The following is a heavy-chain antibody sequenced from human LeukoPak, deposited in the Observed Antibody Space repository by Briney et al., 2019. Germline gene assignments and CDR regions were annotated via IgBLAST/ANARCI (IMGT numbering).Heavy chain of an antibody. J-gene: IGHJ5*02. V-gene: IGHV1-18*01. CDR2: ISAYNGNT. Sequence: ASVRVSCKASGYTFTSYGISWVRQAPGQGLEWMGWISAYNGNTNYAQKLQGRVTMTTVTSTSTAYMELRSLRSDDTAVYYCARVGYCSSTSCREIPFDPWGQGTLVTVSS. CDR3: ARVGYCSSTSCREIPFDP. CDR1: GYTFTSYG. D-gene: IGHD2-2*01.